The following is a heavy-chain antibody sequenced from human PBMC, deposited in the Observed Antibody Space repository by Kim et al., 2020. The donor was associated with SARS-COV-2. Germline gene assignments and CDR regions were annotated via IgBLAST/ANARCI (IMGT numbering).Heavy chain of an antibody. CDR1: GGSVSSGSYY. J-gene: IGHJ6*02. V-gene: IGHV4-61*01. D-gene: IGHD2-2*01. CDR3: ARDRGYCSSTSCYVGPYYYGMDV. Sequence: SETLSLTCTVSGGSVSSGSYYWSWIRQPPGKGLEWIGYIYYSGSTNYNPSLKSRVTISVDTSKNQFSLKLSSVTAADTAVYYCARDRGYCSSTSCYVGPYYYGMDVWGQGTTVTVSS. CDR2: IYYSGST.